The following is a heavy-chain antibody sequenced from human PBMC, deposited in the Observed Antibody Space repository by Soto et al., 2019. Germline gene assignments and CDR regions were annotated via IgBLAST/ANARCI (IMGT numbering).Heavy chain of an antibody. CDR2: INAGTGQV. V-gene: IGHV1-3*01. Sequence: GASVKVSCKASGYILTRYGIHWVRQAPGQGLEWVGWINAGTGQVKYSQKFQGRVSITRDTSASTAYMEMSSLKSEDTAVYYCARVMAVQAFDIWGQGTKGTGS. D-gene: IGHD4-17*01. J-gene: IGHJ3*02. CDR3: ARVMAVQAFDI. CDR1: GYILTRYG.